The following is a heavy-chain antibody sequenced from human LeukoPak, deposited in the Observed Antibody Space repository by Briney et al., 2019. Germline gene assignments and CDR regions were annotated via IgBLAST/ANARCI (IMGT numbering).Heavy chain of an antibody. Sequence: ASVKVSCKASGGTFSSYAISWVQQAPGQGLEWMGRIIPILGIANYAQKFQGRVTITADKSTSTAYMELSSLRSEDTAVYYCARTVGATTFRWFDPWGQGTLVTVSS. J-gene: IGHJ5*02. V-gene: IGHV1-69*04. CDR2: IIPILGIA. CDR1: GGTFSSYA. CDR3: ARTVGATTFRWFDP. D-gene: IGHD1-26*01.